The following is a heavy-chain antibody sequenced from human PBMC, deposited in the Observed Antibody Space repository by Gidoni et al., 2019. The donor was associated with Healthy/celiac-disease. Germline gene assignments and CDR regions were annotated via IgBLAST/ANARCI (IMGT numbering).Heavy chain of an antibody. CDR1: GFTRSSYA. CDR2: ISGSGGST. J-gene: IGHJ4*02. Sequence: VQLLEAGGGLVQPGGSLRLSCAASGFTRSSYAMSWVRQAPGKGLEWVSAISGSGGSTYYEDSVKGRFTISRDNSKNTLYLQMNSLRAEDTAVYYCAKGNYDFWSGLDYWGQGTLVTVSS. CDR3: AKGNYDFWSGLDY. V-gene: IGHV3-23*01. D-gene: IGHD3-3*01.